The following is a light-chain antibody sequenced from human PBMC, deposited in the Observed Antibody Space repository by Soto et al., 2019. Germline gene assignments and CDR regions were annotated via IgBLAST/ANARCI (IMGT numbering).Light chain of an antibody. CDR2: GAS. CDR1: ESVSSN. Sequence: EVVMTQSPATLSVSPGERATLCCRASESVSSNLAWYQQRPGQAPRLVIYGASTRATGIPDRFSGGGSGTEFTLTISSLQSEDFALYYCQQYNNWPRTFGQGTKVDI. J-gene: IGKJ1*01. V-gene: IGKV3-15*01. CDR3: QQYNNWPRT.